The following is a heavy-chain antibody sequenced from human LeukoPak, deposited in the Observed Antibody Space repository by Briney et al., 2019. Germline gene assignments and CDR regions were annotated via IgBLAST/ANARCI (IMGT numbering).Heavy chain of an antibody. CDR3: ARALNDALDI. CDR1: GFTFRDYY. CDR2: TSSSGGSI. J-gene: IGHJ3*02. Sequence: GGSLRLSCAASGFTFRDYYMIWIRQAPGKGLEWVSYTSSSGGSIYYADSAKGRFTISRDNAKNLLFLQMNSLRAEDTAVYYCARALNDALDIWGRGTTVTLSS. V-gene: IGHV3-11*01. D-gene: IGHD3-9*01.